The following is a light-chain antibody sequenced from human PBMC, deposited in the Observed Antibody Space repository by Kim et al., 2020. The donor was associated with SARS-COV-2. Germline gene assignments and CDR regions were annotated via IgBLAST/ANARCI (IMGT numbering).Light chain of an antibody. V-gene: IGKV3-15*01. CDR1: QTISSN. CDR2: GAS. J-gene: IGKJ1*01. Sequence: IVMTQSPATLSVSPGERATLSCRASQTISSNLAWYQQKPGQAPRLLIYGASTRATGVPARFSGSGSGTEFTLTISSLQSEDLAVYYCQQHDSWPRTFGQGTKVDIK. CDR3: QQHDSWPRT.